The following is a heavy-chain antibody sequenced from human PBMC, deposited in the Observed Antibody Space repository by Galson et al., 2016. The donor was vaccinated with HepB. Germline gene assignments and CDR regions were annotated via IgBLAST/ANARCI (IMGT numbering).Heavy chain of an antibody. CDR3: ARYFLVDTDMVPWFDP. Sequence: SVKVSCKASGYTFTRYGITWVRQAPGQGLEWMGWTSAYNGKRNYAQKLQGRVTMTTDTSTSTAYMELRSLRSDDTAVYYCARYFLVDTDMVPWFDPWGQGTLVTVSS. CDR2: TSAYNGKR. D-gene: IGHD5-18*01. J-gene: IGHJ5*02. V-gene: IGHV1-18*01. CDR1: GYTFTRYG.